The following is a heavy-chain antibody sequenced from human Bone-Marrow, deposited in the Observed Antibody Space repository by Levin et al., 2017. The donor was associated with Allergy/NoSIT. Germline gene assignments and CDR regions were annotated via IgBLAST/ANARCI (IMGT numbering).Heavy chain of an antibody. J-gene: IGHJ4*02. CDR2: IYNVGHT. D-gene: IGHD1-20*01. V-gene: IGHV4-30-2*01. CDR1: GGSITNGAYS. CDR3: ATGRVLTGDFDF. Sequence: SETLSLTCAVSGGSITNGAYSWNWIRQPPGKGLEWIGYIYNVGHTYNNPSLKNRVTLSLDRSKNQFSLILNSVTAADTAVYYCATGRVLTGDFDFWGQGALVTVSS.